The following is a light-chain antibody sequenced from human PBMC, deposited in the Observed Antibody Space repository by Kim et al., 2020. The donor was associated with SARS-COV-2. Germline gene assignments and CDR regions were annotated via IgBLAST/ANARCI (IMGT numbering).Light chain of an antibody. V-gene: IGKV3-15*01. J-gene: IGKJ2*01. CDR1: QSISNN. CDR3: HQYNDWPPGDT. CDR2: GAS. Sequence: ETVMTQSPVTLSVSPGERATLSCRASQSISNNLAWYQHKPGQAPRLLIYGASTRATGIPARFTGSGSGTDFTLTISSLQSEDFAVYYCHQYNDWPPGDTFGQGTKLEI.